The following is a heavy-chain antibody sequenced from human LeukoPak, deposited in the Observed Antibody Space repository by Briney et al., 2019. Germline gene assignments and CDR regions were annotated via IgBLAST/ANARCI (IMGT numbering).Heavy chain of an antibody. CDR2: MNPRSGNT. J-gene: IGHJ6*02. V-gene: IGHV1-8*01. Sequence: EASVKVSCKTSGDTFTSYDINWVRQATGQGLEWMGWMNPRSGNTIYTQKFQGRVAMTRDTSTSTAYMELSSLRSEDTAVYYCARGGTLVQGVTILYGMDVWAQGTTVTVSS. CDR1: GDTFTSYD. CDR3: ARGGTLVQGVTILYGMDV. D-gene: IGHD3-10*01.